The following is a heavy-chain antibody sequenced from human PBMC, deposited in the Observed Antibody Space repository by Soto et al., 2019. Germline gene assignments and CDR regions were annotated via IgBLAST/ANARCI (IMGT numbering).Heavy chain of an antibody. D-gene: IGHD3-9*01. J-gene: IGHJ4*02. Sequence: PGGSLRLSCAASGFTFDDYAMHWVRQAPGKGLEWVSGISWNSGSIGYADSVKGRFTISRDNAKNSLYLQMNSLRAEDTALYYCAKHMHLVGDILTGSFAYWGQGTLVTVSS. CDR2: ISWNSGSI. CDR3: AKHMHLVGDILTGSFAY. V-gene: IGHV3-9*01. CDR1: GFTFDDYA.